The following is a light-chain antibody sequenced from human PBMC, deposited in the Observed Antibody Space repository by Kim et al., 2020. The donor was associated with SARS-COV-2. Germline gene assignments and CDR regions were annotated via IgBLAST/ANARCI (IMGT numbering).Light chain of an antibody. CDR2: HAS. CDR1: QTIHSR. CDR3: QQYILGGS. V-gene: IGKV1-5*02. J-gene: IGKJ1*01. Sequence: STSIGETLMIVCRARQTIHSRLAWYQQKPGRAPKRLIFHASIVQSGVPSRVRGSGSGTEFTLTINSLQPDDFATYYCQQYILGGSFGQGTKVDIK.